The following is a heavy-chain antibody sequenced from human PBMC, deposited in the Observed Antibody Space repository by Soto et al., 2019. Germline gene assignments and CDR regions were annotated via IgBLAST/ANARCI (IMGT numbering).Heavy chain of an antibody. CDR1: VGSVISGGYY. Sequence: LSLTCTVSVGSVISGGYYCSCIHQHPVKGLEWIGYIYYSGSTYYNPSLKSRVTISVDTSKNQFSLKLSSVTAADTAVYYCARDFTDSSGPTLGMGVWGQGTTVTVSS. V-gene: IGHV4-31*03. J-gene: IGHJ6*02. CDR3: ARDFTDSSGPTLGMGV. D-gene: IGHD6-19*01. CDR2: IYYSGST.